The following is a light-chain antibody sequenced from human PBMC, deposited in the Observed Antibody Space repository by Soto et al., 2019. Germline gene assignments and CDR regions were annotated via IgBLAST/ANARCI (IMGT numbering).Light chain of an antibody. CDR2: AAS. Sequence: DIQITQSPSSLSASVGDRVTITWASQGISNYLAWYQQKPGKVPKLLISAASTLQSGVPSRFSGSGSGTDFTLTISSLQPEDVGTYYCQKYDSAPWTFGQGTKVEIK. J-gene: IGKJ1*01. CDR1: QGISNY. CDR3: QKYDSAPWT. V-gene: IGKV1-27*01.